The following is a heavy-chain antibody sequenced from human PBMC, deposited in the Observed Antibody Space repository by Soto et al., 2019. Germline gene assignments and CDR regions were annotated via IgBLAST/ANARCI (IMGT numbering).Heavy chain of an antibody. J-gene: IGHJ6*03. CDR1: GYTFTSYG. V-gene: IGHV1-18*01. D-gene: IGHD3-10*01. CDR2: ISAYNGNT. Sequence: ASVKVSCKASGYTFTSYGISWVRQAPGQGLEWMGWISAYNGNTNYAQKLQGRVTMTTDTSTSTAYMELRSLRSDDTAVYYCARDLSYGSGSEFLVGYYYYMDVWGKGTTVTVSS. CDR3: ARDLSYGSGSEFLVGYYYYMDV.